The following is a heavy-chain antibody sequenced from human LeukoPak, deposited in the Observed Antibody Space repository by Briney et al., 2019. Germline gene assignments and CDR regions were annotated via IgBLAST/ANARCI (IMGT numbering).Heavy chain of an antibody. J-gene: IGHJ4*02. V-gene: IGHV3-30-3*01. D-gene: IGHD1-26*01. CDR1: GFTFSSYA. CDR3: ARDLGAVGASPFDN. CDR2: ISYDGSNK. Sequence: GRSLRLSRAASGFTFSSYAMHWVRQAPGKGLEWVTVISYDGSNKYNTDSVKGRFTISRDNSKNTLYLQMNSLRPDDTAVYYCARDLGAVGASPFDNWGQGTLVTVSS.